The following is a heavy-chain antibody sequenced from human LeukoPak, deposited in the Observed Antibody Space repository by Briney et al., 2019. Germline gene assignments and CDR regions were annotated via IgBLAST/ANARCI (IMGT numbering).Heavy chain of an antibody. J-gene: IGHJ4*02. CDR1: GGSISGYY. Sequence: PSETLSLTCTVSGGSISGYYWAWIRQPPGKVLEWIGYIHYSGNTNYNPSLKSRVTMSVDTSKNQFSLKLTSVTAADTAVYYCARGVYIAAAQYAYWGQGTLVTVSS. V-gene: IGHV4-59*01. CDR3: ARGVYIAAAQYAY. CDR2: IHYSGNT. D-gene: IGHD6-13*01.